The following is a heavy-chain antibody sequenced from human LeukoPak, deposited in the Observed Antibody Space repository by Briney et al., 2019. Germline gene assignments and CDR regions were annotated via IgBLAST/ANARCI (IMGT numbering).Heavy chain of an antibody. Sequence: GGSLRLSCAASGFTFSNYGVHWVRQAPGKGLEWVAFIRYDGSNKYYADSVKGRFTISRDNSKNTLYLQMNSLRAEDTAVYYCAKDYTSRYCSSTSCSFAYYYYMDVWGKGTTVTVSS. J-gene: IGHJ6*03. V-gene: IGHV3-30*02. CDR3: AKDYTSRYCSSTSCSFAYYYYMDV. CDR1: GFTFSNYG. CDR2: IRYDGSNK. D-gene: IGHD2-2*01.